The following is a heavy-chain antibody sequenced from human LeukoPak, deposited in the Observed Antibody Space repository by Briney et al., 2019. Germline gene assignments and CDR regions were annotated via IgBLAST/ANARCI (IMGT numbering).Heavy chain of an antibody. J-gene: IGHJ4*02. V-gene: IGHV3-7*01. Sequence: GGPLRLSCAASGFTFSSYWMSWIRQAPGKGLEWVANIKEDGSEKYYADSVRGRFTISRDNAKNSLSLQMNSLRAEDTAVYYCARDRTGNDYWGQGALVTVSS. CDR3: ARDRTGNDY. CDR2: IKEDGSEK. CDR1: GFTFSSYW. D-gene: IGHD1-1*01.